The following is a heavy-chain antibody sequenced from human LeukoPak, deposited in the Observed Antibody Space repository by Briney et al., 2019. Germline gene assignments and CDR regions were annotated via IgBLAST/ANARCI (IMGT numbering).Heavy chain of an antibody. CDR1: GYTFTTYP. J-gene: IGHJ5*02. D-gene: IGHD4-17*01. V-gene: IGHV1-3*01. CDR2: INAGNGNT. CDR3: ARDVGYGDP. Sequence: ASVKVSCKASGYTFTTYPMHWVRQAPGQRLEWMGWINAGNGNTKYSQDFQGRVTITRDISASTAYMELSSLTSEDTAVYYCARDVGYGDPWGQGTLVTVSS.